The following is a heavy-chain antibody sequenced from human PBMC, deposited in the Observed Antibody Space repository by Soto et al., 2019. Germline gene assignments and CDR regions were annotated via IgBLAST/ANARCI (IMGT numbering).Heavy chain of an antibody. V-gene: IGHV3-7*02. CDR3: ATHDGPAAAGLVLDF. J-gene: IGHJ4*02. D-gene: IGHD6-13*01. CDR2: IKQDENGK. CDR1: GFTFSSRW. Sequence: EVHLEESGGGLVQPGGSLRLSCETSGFTFSSRWMTWVRQVPGKGLEWVANIKQDENGKDYVDSGKGRLTISRDNANNSLYLQMNSLRAEDTAVYYCATHDGPAAAGLVLDFWGQGTLVTVSS.